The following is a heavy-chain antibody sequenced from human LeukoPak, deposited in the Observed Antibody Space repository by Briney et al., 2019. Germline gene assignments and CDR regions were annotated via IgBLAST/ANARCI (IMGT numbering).Heavy chain of an antibody. V-gene: IGHV3-33*01. D-gene: IGHD2-2*01. Sequence: PGRSLRLSCAASGXTFSTYGMHWVRQAPGKGLEWVALIWYDGSNKYYADPVKGRFTISRDNSKNTLYLQMNSLRAEDTAVYYCARDQGCSSTSCYSLFFHYWGQGTLVTVSS. CDR1: GXTFSTYG. CDR2: IWYDGSNK. CDR3: ARDQGCSSTSCYSLFFHY. J-gene: IGHJ4*02.